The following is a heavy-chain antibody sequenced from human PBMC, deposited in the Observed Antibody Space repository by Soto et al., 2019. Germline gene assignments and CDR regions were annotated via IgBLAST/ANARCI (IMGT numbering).Heavy chain of an antibody. Sequence: QVHLVQSGAEVKKPGASVKVSCKGSGYTFTSYGITWVRQAPGQGLEWMGWISAHNGNTDYAQKLQGRVTVTRDTSTSTAYMELRSRGSDDTAVYYCARGRYGDYWGQGAPGHRLL. J-gene: IGHJ4*02. CDR3: ARGRYGDY. D-gene: IGHD1-1*01. CDR2: ISAHNGNT. V-gene: IGHV1-18*01. CDR1: GYTFTSYG.